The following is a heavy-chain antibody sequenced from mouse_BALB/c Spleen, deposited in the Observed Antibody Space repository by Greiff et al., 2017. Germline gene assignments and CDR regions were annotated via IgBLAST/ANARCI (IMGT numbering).Heavy chain of an antibody. CDR2: ISYSGST. CDR1: GYSITSDYA. J-gene: IGHJ2*01. CDR3: ARVGTYYLDY. Sequence: EVKLMESGPGLVKPSQSLSLTCTVTGYSITSDYAWNWIRQFPGNKLEWMGYISYSGSTSYNPSLKSRISITRDTSKNQFFLQLNSVTTEDTATYYCARVGTYYLDYWGQGTTLTVSS. D-gene: IGHD3-1*01. V-gene: IGHV3-2*02.